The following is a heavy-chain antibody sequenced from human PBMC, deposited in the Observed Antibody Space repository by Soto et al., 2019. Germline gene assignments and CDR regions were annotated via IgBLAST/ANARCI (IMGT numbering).Heavy chain of an antibody. CDR1: GFSLSTSGMC. CDR3: ARTMASYYDSSGYKYYFDY. CDR2: IDRDDDK. D-gene: IGHD3-22*01. Sequence: SGPTLVNPTQTLTLTCTFSGFSLSTSGMCVSWIRQPPGKALEWLALIDRDDDKYYSTSLKTRLTISKDTSKDQVVLTMTNMDPVDTATYYCARTMASYYDSSGYKYYFDYWGQGTLVTVSS. V-gene: IGHV2-70*01. J-gene: IGHJ4*02.